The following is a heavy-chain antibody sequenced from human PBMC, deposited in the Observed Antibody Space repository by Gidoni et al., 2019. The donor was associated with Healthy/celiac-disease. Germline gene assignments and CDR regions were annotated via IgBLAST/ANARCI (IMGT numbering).Heavy chain of an antibody. D-gene: IGHD3-22*01. J-gene: IGHJ6*02. CDR2: IIPIFGTA. V-gene: IGHV1-69*06. Sequence: QVQLVQSGAAVKKPGSSVKFSGKASGGTFRSYAISWVRQAPGQGLEWMGGIIPIFGTANYAQKFQGRVTITADKSTSTAYMELSSLRSEDTAVYYCGITMIVVVIGPNYGMDVWGQGTTVTVSS. CDR1: GGTFRSYA. CDR3: GITMIVVVIGPNYGMDV.